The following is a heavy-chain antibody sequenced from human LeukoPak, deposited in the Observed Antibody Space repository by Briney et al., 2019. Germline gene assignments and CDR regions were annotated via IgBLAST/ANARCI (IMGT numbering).Heavy chain of an antibody. CDR3: ARVAGYMIEDYFDY. J-gene: IGHJ4*02. CDR1: GGSISSYY. D-gene: IGHD3-22*01. Sequence: SETLSLTCTVSGGSISSYYWSWIRQPPGKGLEWIGYIYYSGSTNYNPSLKSRVTISVDTSKNQFSLRLRSVTAADTAVYYCARVAGYMIEDYFDYWGQGTLVTVSS. CDR2: IYYSGST. V-gene: IGHV4-59*01.